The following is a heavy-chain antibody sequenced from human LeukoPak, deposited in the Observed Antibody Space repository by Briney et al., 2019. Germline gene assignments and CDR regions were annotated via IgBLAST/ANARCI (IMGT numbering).Heavy chain of an antibody. J-gene: IGHJ4*02. D-gene: IGHD6-19*01. CDR1: GFTFSSYS. CDR3: ARDHPSIAVAGMLH. CDR2: ISSSSSNI. V-gene: IGHV3-48*01. Sequence: GGSLRLSCAASGFTFSSYSMNWVRQAPGKGLERISYISSSSSNIYYADSMKGRFTISRDNAKNSLYLQMNSLRAEDTAVYYCARDHPSIAVAGMLHWGQGTLVTVSS.